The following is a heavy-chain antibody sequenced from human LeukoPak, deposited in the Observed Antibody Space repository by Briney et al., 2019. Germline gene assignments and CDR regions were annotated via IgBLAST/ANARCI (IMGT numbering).Heavy chain of an antibody. CDR3: AKPKWTVTTPFDY. CDR1: GFTFSSYG. D-gene: IGHD4-17*01. V-gene: IGHV3-33*06. J-gene: IGHJ4*02. CDR2: IWYDGSNK. Sequence: GGSLRLSCAASGFTFSSYGMHWVRQAPGKGLEWVAVIWYDGSNKYYADSVKGRFTISRDNSKHTLYLQMNSLRAEDTAVYYCAKPKWTVTTPFDYWGQGTLVTVSS.